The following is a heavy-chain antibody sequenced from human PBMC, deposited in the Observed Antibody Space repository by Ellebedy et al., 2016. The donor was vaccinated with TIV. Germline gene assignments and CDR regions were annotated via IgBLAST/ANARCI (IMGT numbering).Heavy chain of an antibody. CDR3: ARGKFAAAGIDY. CDR1: GGSISTSTYY. V-gene: IGHV4-39*07. CDR2: IYYSGST. D-gene: IGHD6-13*01. J-gene: IGHJ4*02. Sequence: MPSETLSLTCTVSGGSISTSTYYWGWIRQPPGKGLEWIGSIYYSGSTYYNPSLKSRVTISVDTSKNQFSLKLSSVTAADTAVYYCARGKFAAAGIDYWGQGTLVTVSS.